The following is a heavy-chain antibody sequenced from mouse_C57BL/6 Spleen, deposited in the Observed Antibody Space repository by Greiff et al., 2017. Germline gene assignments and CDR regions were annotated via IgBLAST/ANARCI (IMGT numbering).Heavy chain of an antibody. Sequence: QVQLQQPGAELVKPGASVKLSCKASGYTFTSYWMQWVKQRPGQGLEWIGEIDPSDSYTNYNQKFKGKATLTVDTSSSTAYMQLSSLTSEDSAVYYCARAGVVARENYAMGYWGQGTSVTVSS. D-gene: IGHD1-1*01. J-gene: IGHJ4*01. CDR3: ARAGVVARENYAMGY. CDR1: GYTFTSYW. CDR2: IDPSDSYT. V-gene: IGHV1-50*01.